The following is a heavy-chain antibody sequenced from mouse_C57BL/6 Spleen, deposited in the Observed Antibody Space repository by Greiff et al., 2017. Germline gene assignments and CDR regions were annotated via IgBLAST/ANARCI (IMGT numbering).Heavy chain of an antibody. Sequence: QVQLQQPGAELVMPGASVKLSCKASGYTFTSYWMHWVKQRPGQGLEWIGEIGPSDSYTNYNQKFKGKSTLTVDKSSNTAYMQLSSLTSEDSAVYSCARHGDYSNGRALDYWGQGTSVTVSS. CDR1: GYTFTSYW. J-gene: IGHJ4*01. CDR2: IGPSDSYT. V-gene: IGHV1-69*01. CDR3: ARHGDYSNGRALDY. D-gene: IGHD2-5*01.